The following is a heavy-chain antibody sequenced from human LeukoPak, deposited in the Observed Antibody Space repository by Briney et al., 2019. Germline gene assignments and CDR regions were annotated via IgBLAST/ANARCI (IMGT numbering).Heavy chain of an antibody. V-gene: IGHV1-69*05. Sequence: GGSVTVSCKASGGTFSSYAISWVRQAPGQGLEGMGGIIPIFGTANYAQKFQGRVTITTDESTSTAYMELSSLRSEDTALYYCARVVDNWNYLYWFDPWGQGTLVTVSS. CDR2: IIPIFGTA. D-gene: IGHD1-7*01. CDR1: GGTFSSYA. CDR3: ARVVDNWNYLYWFDP. J-gene: IGHJ5*02.